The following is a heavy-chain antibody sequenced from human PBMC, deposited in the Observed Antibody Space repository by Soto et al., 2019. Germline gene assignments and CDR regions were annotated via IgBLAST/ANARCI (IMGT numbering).Heavy chain of an antibody. J-gene: IGHJ4*02. D-gene: IGHD3-10*01. CDR2: MNPNSGNT. CDR3: ARGGVFFFAAPTNPFDY. CDR1: GYTFTSYD. V-gene: IGHV1-8*01. Sequence: ASVKVSFKASGYTFTSYDINWVRQATGQGLERMGWMNPNSGNTGYAQKFQGRVTMTRNTSISTAYMELSSLRSEDTAVYYCARGGVFFFAAPTNPFDYWGQGTLVTVSS.